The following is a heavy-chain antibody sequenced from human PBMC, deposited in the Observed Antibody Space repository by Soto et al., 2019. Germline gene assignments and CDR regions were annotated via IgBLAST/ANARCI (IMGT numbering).Heavy chain of an antibody. D-gene: IGHD1-26*01. CDR3: ARRYGGNLDY. V-gene: IGHV4-59*08. CDR1: GGSISSYY. Sequence: PSETLSLTXTVSGGSISSYYWSWIRQPPGKGLEWIGYIYYSGSTNYNPSLKSRVTISVDTSKNQFSLKLSSVTAADTAVYYCARRYGGNLDYWGQGTLVIVSS. CDR2: IYYSGST. J-gene: IGHJ4*02.